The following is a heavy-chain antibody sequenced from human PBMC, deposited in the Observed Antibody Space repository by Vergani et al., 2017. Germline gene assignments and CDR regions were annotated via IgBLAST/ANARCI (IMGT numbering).Heavy chain of an antibody. J-gene: IGHJ4*02. CDR1: GGTFSSYA. CDR3: AMPRANYYGSGSYLRQEEGY. V-gene: IGHV1-69*01. D-gene: IGHD3-10*01. Sequence: QVQLVQSGAEVKKPGSSVKVSCKASGGTFSSYAISWVRQAPGQGLEWMGGIIPIFGTANYAQKFQGRVTITADESTSTAYMELSSLRSEDTAVYYCAMPRANYYGSGSYLRQEEGYWGQGTLVTVSS. CDR2: IIPIFGTA.